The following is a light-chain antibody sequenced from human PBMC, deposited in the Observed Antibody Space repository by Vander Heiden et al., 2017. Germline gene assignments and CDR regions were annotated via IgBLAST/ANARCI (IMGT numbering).Light chain of an antibody. Sequence: DIVLTQSPAPLSLSPRESATLSCRASHSVSSYLACYQQNPGHLPRLLIYDASNRPMGIQARFRGSGHATDVTLTITGRELKDLEVNYSQKLNNGPPSYTFGHGTKVDIK. CDR3: QKLNNGPPSYT. V-gene: IGKV3-11*01. CDR1: HSVSSY. CDR2: DAS. J-gene: IGKJ3*01.